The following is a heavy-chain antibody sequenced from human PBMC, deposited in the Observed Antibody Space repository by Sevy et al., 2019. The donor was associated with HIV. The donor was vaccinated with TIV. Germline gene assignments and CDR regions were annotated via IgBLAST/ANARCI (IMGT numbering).Heavy chain of an antibody. CDR3: AHETFGRFES. V-gene: IGHV3-7*01. Sequence: GGSLRLSCTASGFSLSANWMNWVRQAPGKGLEWVANIKGDGSDKHYVDSVEGRFTISRDNAKNVLYLQMNSLRVEDTAVYYRAHETFGRFESWGQGTLVTVSS. D-gene: IGHD3-16*01. J-gene: IGHJ4*02. CDR1: GFSLSANW. CDR2: IKGDGSDK.